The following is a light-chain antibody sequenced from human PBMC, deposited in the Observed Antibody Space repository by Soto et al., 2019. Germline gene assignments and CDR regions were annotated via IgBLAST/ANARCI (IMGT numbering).Light chain of an antibody. Sequence: QSALPQPASVSGSPGQSITISCTGTSSDVGGYNYVSWYQQHPGKAPKLMIYEVSNRPSGVSNRFTGSKSGNTASLTISGLQAEYEADYYCSSYTSSSTYVFGTGTKLTVL. J-gene: IGLJ1*01. CDR1: SSDVGGYNY. CDR2: EVS. CDR3: SSYTSSSTYV. V-gene: IGLV2-14*01.